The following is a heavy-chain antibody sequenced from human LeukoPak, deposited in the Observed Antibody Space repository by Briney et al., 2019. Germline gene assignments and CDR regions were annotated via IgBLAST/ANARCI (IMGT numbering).Heavy chain of an antibody. V-gene: IGHV1-2*02. CDR1: GYTFTGYY. J-gene: IGHJ4*02. D-gene: IGHD2-2*01. Sequence: ASVKVSCKASGYTFTGYYMHWVRQAPGQGLEWMGWINPNSGGTNYAQKFQGRVTMTRDTSISTAYMELSRLRSDDTAVYYCARDPANRVVPADYWGQGTLVTVSS. CDR3: ARDPANRVVPADY. CDR2: INPNSGGT.